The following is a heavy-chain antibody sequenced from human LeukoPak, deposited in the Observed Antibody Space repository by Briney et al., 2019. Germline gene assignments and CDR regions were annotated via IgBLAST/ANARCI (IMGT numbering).Heavy chain of an antibody. CDR1: GGSISSTNW. V-gene: IGHV4-4*02. Sequence: SETLSLTCGVSGGSISSTNWWPWVRQPPGGGLEWIGEVHLSGRTHYNPSLESRVTMSVDMSESHISLKLTSVTAADTAVYYCAREGGFYRPLDYSGQGTLVIVSS. J-gene: IGHJ4*02. CDR3: AREGGFYRPLDY. CDR2: VHLSGRT. D-gene: IGHD2/OR15-2a*01.